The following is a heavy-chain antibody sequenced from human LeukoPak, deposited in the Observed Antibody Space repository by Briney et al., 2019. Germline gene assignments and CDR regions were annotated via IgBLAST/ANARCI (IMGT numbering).Heavy chain of an antibody. CDR1: GGSFSGYQ. D-gene: IGHD3/OR15-3a*01. J-gene: IGHJ5*02. CDR3: AREDWFREKWFDP. CDR2: INHSEST. V-gene: IGHV4-34*01. Sequence: PSETLSLTCAVYGGSFSGYQWSWIRQPPGKGLEWIGEINHSESTNYNPSLKSRVTISVDTSKNQFSLKLSSVTAADTAVYYCAREDWFREKWFDPWGQGTLVTVSS.